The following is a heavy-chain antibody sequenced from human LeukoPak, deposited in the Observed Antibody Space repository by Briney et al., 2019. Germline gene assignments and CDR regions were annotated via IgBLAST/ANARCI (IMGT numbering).Heavy chain of an antibody. V-gene: IGHV1-2*02. CDR2: INPNSGGT. Sequence: GASVKVSCTASGYTFSGYYMNWVRQAPGQGLEWMGWINPNSGGTKYAQKFQGRVTMTSDTSISTAYMELSSLISDDTAVYYCARKSAARKTSEFDYWGQGTLVTVSS. D-gene: IGHD6-6*01. CDR1: GYTFSGYY. CDR3: ARKSAARKTSEFDY. J-gene: IGHJ4*02.